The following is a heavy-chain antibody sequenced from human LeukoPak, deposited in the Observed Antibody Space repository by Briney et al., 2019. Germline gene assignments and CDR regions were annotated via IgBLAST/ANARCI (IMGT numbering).Heavy chain of an antibody. CDR3: ATTVGSYFDY. CDR2: IYYSGST. J-gene: IGHJ4*02. CDR1: SGSISSGGYY. V-gene: IGHV4-31*03. D-gene: IGHD3-16*01. Sequence: PSQTLSLTCNVSSGSISSGGYYWSWIPQHPGKGLEWIGYIYYSGSTYYNPSLKSRVTMSVDTSENQFSLKLNSVTAADTAVYYCATTVGSYFDYWSQGTLVTVSS.